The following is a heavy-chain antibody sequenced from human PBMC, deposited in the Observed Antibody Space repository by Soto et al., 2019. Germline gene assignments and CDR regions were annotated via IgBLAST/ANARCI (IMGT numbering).Heavy chain of an antibody. CDR1: GGSISSYY. CDR3: AREAERDGYNLSPFDY. D-gene: IGHD5-12*01. CDR2: IYYSGST. J-gene: IGHJ4*02. Sequence: SETLSLTCTVSGGSISSYYWSWIRQPPGKGLEWIGYIYYSGSTNYNPSLKSRVTISVDTSKNQFSLKLSSVTAADTAVYYCAREAERDGYNLSPFDYWGQGTLVTVSS. V-gene: IGHV4-59*01.